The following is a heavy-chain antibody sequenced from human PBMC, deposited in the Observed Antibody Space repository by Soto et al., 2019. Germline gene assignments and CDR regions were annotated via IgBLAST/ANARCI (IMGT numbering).Heavy chain of an antibody. D-gene: IGHD3-22*01. CDR3: AKVGLGSSDSSGYYPHY. CDR1: GFAFSDSA. Sequence: GGSLRLSCAASGFAFSDSAMAWVRQAPGKGLEWVSAISPGGGSAYYADSVKGRFTISRDNSKNTLNLQMNSLRAEDTAVYYCAKVGLGSSDSSGYYPHYWGQGTLVTVSS. V-gene: IGHV3-23*01. J-gene: IGHJ4*02. CDR2: ISPGGGSA.